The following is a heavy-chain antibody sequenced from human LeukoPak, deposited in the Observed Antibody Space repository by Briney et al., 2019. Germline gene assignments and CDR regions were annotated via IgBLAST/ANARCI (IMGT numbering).Heavy chain of an antibody. J-gene: IGHJ2*01. CDR1: GGSISSGSYY. D-gene: IGHD3-22*01. CDR3: ARDRPSGYYLHWYFDL. CDR2: IYTSGST. Sequence: PSETLSLTCTVSGGSISSGSYYWSWIRQPAGKGLEWIGRIYTSGSTNYNPSLKSRVTISVDTSKNQFSLKLSSVTAADTAVYYCARDRPSGYYLHWYFDLWGRGTLVTVSS. V-gene: IGHV4-61*02.